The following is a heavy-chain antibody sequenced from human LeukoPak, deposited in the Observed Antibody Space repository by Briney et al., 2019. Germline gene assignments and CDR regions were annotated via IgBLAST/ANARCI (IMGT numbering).Heavy chain of an antibody. V-gene: IGHV4-4*07. D-gene: IGHD3-22*01. CDR3: ARVQTYYYDSSGYFDAFDI. CDR2: IYTSGST. J-gene: IGHJ3*02. Sequence: SETLSLTCTVSGGSISSYYWSWIRQPAGKGLEWIGRIYTSGSTNYNPSLKSRVTMSVDTSKNQSSLKLSSVTAADTAVYYCARVQTYYYDSSGYFDAFDIWGQGTMVTVSS. CDR1: GGSISSYY.